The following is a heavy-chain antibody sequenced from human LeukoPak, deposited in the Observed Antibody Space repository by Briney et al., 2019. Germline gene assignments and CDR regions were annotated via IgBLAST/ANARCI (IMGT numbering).Heavy chain of an antibody. CDR2: ISYDGSNK. Sequence: PGGSLRLSCAASGFTFSSYAMHWVRQAPGKGLEWVAVISYDGSNKYYADSVKGRFTISRDNSKNTLYLQMNSLRAEDTAVYYCARGGSHIVVVTANGMDVWGQGTTVTVSS. D-gene: IGHD2-21*02. CDR1: GFTFSSYA. V-gene: IGHV3-30-3*01. J-gene: IGHJ6*02. CDR3: ARGGSHIVVVTANGMDV.